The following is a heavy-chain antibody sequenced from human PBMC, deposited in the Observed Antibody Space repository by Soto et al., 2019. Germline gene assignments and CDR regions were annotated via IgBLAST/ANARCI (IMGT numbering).Heavy chain of an antibody. V-gene: IGHV4-61*01. D-gene: IGHD3-3*01. CDR3: ARGFWSGYYAC. J-gene: IGHJ4*02. Sequence: QVQLQESGPGLVRPSETLSLTCTVSGASVSGGTYYWTWIRQPPGKGLEWIGYMYSTGSTNYNPSLKSXXTXSXXTSKNQFSLKLSSVTAADTAIYYCARGFWSGYYACWGQGTLVTVSS. CDR2: MYSTGST. CDR1: GASVSGGTYY.